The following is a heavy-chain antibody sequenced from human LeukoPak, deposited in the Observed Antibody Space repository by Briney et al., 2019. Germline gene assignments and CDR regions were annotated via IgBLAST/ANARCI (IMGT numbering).Heavy chain of an antibody. CDR1: GYSFSSYG. V-gene: IGHV1-18*01. J-gene: IGHJ4*02. CDR3: AGDMSFAVSMVSPDY. Sequence: ASVKVSCKTSGYSFSSYGISWVRQAPGQGLEWMGWISATNGNTKYTQSLQGRVTMTTDTSTRTAYMELRSLTSDDTAIYYCAGDMSFAVSMVSPDYWGQGTLVTVSS. CDR2: ISATNGNT. D-gene: IGHD2-8*01.